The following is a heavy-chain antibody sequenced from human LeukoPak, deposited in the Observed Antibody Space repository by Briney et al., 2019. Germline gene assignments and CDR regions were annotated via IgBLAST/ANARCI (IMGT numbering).Heavy chain of an antibody. Sequence: ASVKVSCKASGYIFTDYYMHWVRQAPGQELGWMGRINPNSGGTNYAQKFQGRVTMTRDTSISTAYTELSSLRSEDMATYYCAREVGPYSSSWPVDYWGQGTLVTVSS. CDR3: AREVGPYSSSWPVDY. D-gene: IGHD6-13*01. CDR1: GYIFTDYY. J-gene: IGHJ4*02. CDR2: INPNSGGT. V-gene: IGHV1/OR15-1*02.